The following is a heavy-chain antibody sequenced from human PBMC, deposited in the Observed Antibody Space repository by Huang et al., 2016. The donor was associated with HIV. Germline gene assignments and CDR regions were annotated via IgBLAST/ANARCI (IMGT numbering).Heavy chain of an antibody. J-gene: IGHJ4*02. CDR3: ARWGYGGYDPLFDY. CDR2: SPSSGNII. V-gene: IGHV3-11*04. D-gene: IGHD5-12*01. Sequence: VHLVESGGDLVKPGGSLRLSCVASGFTFIDYYMSWIRQDSGKWLGWVSYSPSSGNIIYYADSVKGRFTISRDNAKNSLYLQMHSLRAEDTAVYYCARWGYGGYDPLFDYWGQGTLVTVSS. CDR1: GFTFIDYY.